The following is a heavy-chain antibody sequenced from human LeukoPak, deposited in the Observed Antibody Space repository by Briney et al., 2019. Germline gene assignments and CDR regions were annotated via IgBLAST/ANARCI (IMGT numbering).Heavy chain of an antibody. CDR3: ARDRASDFSLDY. Sequence: PGRSLRLSCAASGFTFSSYAMHWVRQAPGKGLEWVAVISYDGSNKYYADSVKGRFTISRDNSKNTLYLQMNSLRAEDTAVYYCARDRASDFSLDYWGQGTLVTVSS. CDR1: GFTFSSYA. V-gene: IGHV3-30-3*01. CDR2: ISYDGSNK. J-gene: IGHJ4*02. D-gene: IGHD2-21*02.